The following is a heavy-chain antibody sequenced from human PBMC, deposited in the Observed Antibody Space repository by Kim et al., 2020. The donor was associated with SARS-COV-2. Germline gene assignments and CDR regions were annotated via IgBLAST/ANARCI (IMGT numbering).Heavy chain of an antibody. Sequence: ESVKGRFTISRDNSKTTLYLQMNSLRAEDTAVYYCARGAVGNFYYYGMDVWGQGTTVTVSS. CDR3: ARGAVGNFYYYGMDV. V-gene: IGHV3-30*01. D-gene: IGHD1-26*01. J-gene: IGHJ6*02.